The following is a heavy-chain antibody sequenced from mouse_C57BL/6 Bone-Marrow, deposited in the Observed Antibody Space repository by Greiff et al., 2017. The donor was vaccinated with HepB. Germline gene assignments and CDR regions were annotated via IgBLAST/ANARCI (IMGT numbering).Heavy chain of an antibody. CDR3: TVPYYGSSYGWFAY. CDR1: GFTFSNYW. J-gene: IGHJ3*01. D-gene: IGHD1-1*01. CDR2: IRLKSDNYAT. Sequence: EVKLEESGGGLVQPGGSMKLSCVASGFTFSNYWMNWVRQSPEKGLEWVAQIRLKSDNYATHYAESVKGRFTISRDDSKSSVYLQMNNLRAEDTGIYYCTVPYYGSSYGWFAYWGQGTLVTVSA. V-gene: IGHV6-3*01.